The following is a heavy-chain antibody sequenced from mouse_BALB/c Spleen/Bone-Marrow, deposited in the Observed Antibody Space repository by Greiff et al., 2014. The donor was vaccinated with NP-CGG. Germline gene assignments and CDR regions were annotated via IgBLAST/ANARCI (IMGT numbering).Heavy chain of an antibody. J-gene: IGHJ1*01. CDR1: GYTFSSYR. V-gene: IGHV1-9*01. D-gene: IGHD1-1*01. CDR3: AREDGLWYFDV. Sequence: VKLVESGAELMKPGASVKISCKATGYTFSSYRIEWVKQRPGHGLEWIGEILPGSGSTNYNEKFKGKATFTADTSSNTAYMQLSSLTSEDSAVYYCAREDGLWYFDVWGAGTTVTVSS. CDR2: ILPGSGST.